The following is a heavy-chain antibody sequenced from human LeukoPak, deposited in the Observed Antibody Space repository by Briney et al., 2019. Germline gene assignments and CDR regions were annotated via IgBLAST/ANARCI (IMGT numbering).Heavy chain of an antibody. Sequence: ASVKVSCKASGYTFTSYGISWVRQAPGQGLEWMGWISAYNGNTNYAQKLQGRVTMTTDTSTSTAYMELRSLRSDDTAVYYCARVSFVAVAGQFDYWGQGTLVTVSS. CDR3: ARVSFVAVAGQFDY. D-gene: IGHD6-19*01. V-gene: IGHV1-18*01. J-gene: IGHJ4*02. CDR2: ISAYNGNT. CDR1: GYTFTSYG.